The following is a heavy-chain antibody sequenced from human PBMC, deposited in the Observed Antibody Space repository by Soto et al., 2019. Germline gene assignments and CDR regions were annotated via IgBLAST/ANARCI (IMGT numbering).Heavy chain of an antibody. CDR1: GFTFSNYV. CDR3: AKGDVVATIWLGY. CDR2: IGGSGVTT. D-gene: IGHD5-12*01. Sequence: EVQLLESGGGLVQPGGSLRLSCAASGFTFSNYVMSWVRQAPGKGLEWVSGIGGSGVTTYFADSVKGRFTISRDNSNNTLYLLMNSLRAEDTAIYYCAKGDVVATIWLGYWGQGTQVTGSS. V-gene: IGHV3-23*01. J-gene: IGHJ4*02.